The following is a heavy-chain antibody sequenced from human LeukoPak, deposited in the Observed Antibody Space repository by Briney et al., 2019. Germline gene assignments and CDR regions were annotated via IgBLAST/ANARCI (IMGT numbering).Heavy chain of an antibody. D-gene: IGHD6-13*01. Sequence: ASVKVSCKASGGTFSSYAISWVRQAPGQGLEWMGGIIPIFGTANYAQKFQGRVTITTDEFTSTAYMELSSLRSEDTAVYYCAKGLRQQLALDYWGQGTLVTVSS. J-gene: IGHJ4*02. CDR2: IIPIFGTA. V-gene: IGHV1-69*05. CDR3: AKGLRQQLALDY. CDR1: GGTFSSYA.